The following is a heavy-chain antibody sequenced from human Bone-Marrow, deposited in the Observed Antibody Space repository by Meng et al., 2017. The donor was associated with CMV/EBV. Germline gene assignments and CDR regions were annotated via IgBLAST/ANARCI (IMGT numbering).Heavy chain of an antibody. CDR3: AKDDDSAGYYFAYY. D-gene: IGHD3-22*01. V-gene: IGHV3-48*01. CDR1: GFTFSSYS. CDR2: ISSSSSTI. J-gene: IGHJ4*02. Sequence: GESLKISCAASGFTFSSYSMNWVRQAPGKGLEWVSYISSSSSTIYYADSVKGRFTISRDNSKNTLYLQMNSLRTEDTAVYYCAKDDDSAGYYFAYYWGQGTLVTVSS.